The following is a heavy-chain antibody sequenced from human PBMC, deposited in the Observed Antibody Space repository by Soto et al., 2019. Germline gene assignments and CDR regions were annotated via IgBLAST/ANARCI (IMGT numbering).Heavy chain of an antibody. CDR2: ISYDGSNK. CDR3: ARSQRYSSSSGGMDV. V-gene: IGHV3-30-3*01. Sequence: GGSLRLSCAASGFTFSSHAMHWVRQAPGKGLEWVAVISYDGSNKYYADSVKGRFTISRDNSKNTLYLQMNSLRAEDTAVYYCARSQRYSSSSGGMDVWGQGTTVTVSS. J-gene: IGHJ6*02. D-gene: IGHD6-6*01. CDR1: GFTFSSHA.